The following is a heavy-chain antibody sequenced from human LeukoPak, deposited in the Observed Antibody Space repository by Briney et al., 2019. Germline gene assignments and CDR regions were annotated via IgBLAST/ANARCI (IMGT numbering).Heavy chain of an antibody. D-gene: IGHD3-10*01. Sequence: GGSLRLSCAGSGFSFSSYGMHWVRQAPGKGLEWMAFIRSDGSNKYYADSVKGRFTISRDNSKNTLYLQMNSLRAEDTAVYYCAKRRRPFGDFDYWGQGTLVTVSS. CDR3: AKRRRPFGDFDY. V-gene: IGHV3-30*02. CDR1: GFSFSSYG. J-gene: IGHJ4*02. CDR2: IRSDGSNK.